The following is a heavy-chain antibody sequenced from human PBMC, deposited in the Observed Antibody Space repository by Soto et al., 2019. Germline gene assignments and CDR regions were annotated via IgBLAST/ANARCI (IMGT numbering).Heavy chain of an antibody. D-gene: IGHD2-2*01. CDR3: ARGSPLYCSSTSCEEWFDP. CDR1: GGSFNGYY. Sequence: PSETLSLTCAVYGGSFNGYYWSWIRQPPGKGLEWIGEINHSASTNYNPSLKSRVTISVDTSKNQFSLKLSSLTAADTAVYYCARGSPLYCSSTSCEEWFDPWGQGTLVTVSS. J-gene: IGHJ5*02. CDR2: INHSAST. V-gene: IGHV4-34*01.